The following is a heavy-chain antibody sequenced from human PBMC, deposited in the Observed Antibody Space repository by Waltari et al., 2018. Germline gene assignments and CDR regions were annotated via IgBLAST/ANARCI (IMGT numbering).Heavy chain of an antibody. Sequence: EEQLVESGGDLVQPGGSLRLSWTASGFMFSSYWMSWVRQAPGKGLEWVANIKQDGSTKNYVDSVKGRFTISRDNAKNSLYLQLNSLRVEDTAVYYCARETYYYETWGQGTLVTVSS. CDR2: IKQDGSTK. D-gene: IGHD3-22*01. CDR1: GFMFSSYW. CDR3: ARETYYYET. V-gene: IGHV3-7*01. J-gene: IGHJ4*02.